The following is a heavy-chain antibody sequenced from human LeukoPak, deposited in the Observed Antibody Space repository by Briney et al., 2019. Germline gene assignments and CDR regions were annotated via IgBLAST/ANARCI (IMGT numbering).Heavy chain of an antibody. CDR2: IIAILSQT. CDR1: GGTFSTYA. CDR3: ATGGAYRDSFDI. V-gene: IGHV1-69*11. D-gene: IGHD3-10*01. J-gene: IGHJ3*02. Sequence: SVKVSCKASGGTFSTYAINWVRQAPGQGLEWMGRIIAILSQTNFAEKFHGRVSITADESTTTAYMELSGLKSEDTAVYYCATGGAYRDSFDIWGQGTMATVSS.